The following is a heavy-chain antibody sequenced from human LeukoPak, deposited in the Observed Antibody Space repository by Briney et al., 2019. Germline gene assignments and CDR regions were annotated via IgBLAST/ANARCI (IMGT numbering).Heavy chain of an antibody. J-gene: IGHJ3*02. CDR1: GFTFRSYA. CDR2: ISGSGVST. D-gene: IGHD3-10*01. Sequence: GGSLRLFCAACGFTFRSYAMRWVRQAPGKGLEWVSAISGSGVSTYYADSVKGRFTISRDNSKNTLYLQMNSLRAEDTAVYYCARGRGADAFDIWGQGRMVTVSS. CDR3: ARGRGADAFDI. V-gene: IGHV3-23*01.